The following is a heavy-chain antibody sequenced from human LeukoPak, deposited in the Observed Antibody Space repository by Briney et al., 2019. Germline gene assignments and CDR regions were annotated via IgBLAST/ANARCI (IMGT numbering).Heavy chain of an antibody. CDR3: ARHSSSWYVAYFDY. J-gene: IGHJ4*02. V-gene: IGHV4-39*01. CDR2: IYYSGST. D-gene: IGHD6-13*01. CDR1: GGSISSSSYY. Sequence: SETLSLTCNVSGGSISSSSYYWDWIRQPPGKGLEWIGSIYYSGSTYYNPSLKSRVTISVDTSKNQFSLKLSSVTAADTAVYYCARHSSSWYVAYFDYWGQGTLVTVSS.